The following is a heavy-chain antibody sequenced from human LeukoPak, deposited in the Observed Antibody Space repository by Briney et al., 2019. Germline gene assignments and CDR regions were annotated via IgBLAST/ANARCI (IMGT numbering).Heavy chain of an antibody. J-gene: IGHJ4*02. V-gene: IGHV4-34*01. CDR1: GGSFSGYY. CDR3: AKFYYDSSGYQNPFDY. CDR2: INHSGST. Sequence: SETLSLTCAVYGGSFSGYYWSWIRQPPGKGLEWIGEINHSGSTNYNPSLKSRVTISVDTSKNQFSLKLSSVTAADTAVYYCAKFYYDSSGYQNPFDYWGQGTLVTVSS. D-gene: IGHD3-22*01.